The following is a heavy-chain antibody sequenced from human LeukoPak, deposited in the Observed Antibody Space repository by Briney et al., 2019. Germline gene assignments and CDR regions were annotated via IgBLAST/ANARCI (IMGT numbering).Heavy chain of an antibody. J-gene: IGHJ4*02. CDR2: ISSSGSTI. CDR1: GFTFSSYG. CDR3: ARRAGAYSHPYDY. D-gene: IGHD4/OR15-4a*01. V-gene: IGHV3-48*01. Sequence: GGSLRLSCAASGFTFSSYGMHWVRQAPGKGLEWVSYISSSGSTIYYADSVKGRFTISRDNSKNTLYLQMNSLRAEDTAVYYCARRAGAYSHPYDYWGQGTLVTVSS.